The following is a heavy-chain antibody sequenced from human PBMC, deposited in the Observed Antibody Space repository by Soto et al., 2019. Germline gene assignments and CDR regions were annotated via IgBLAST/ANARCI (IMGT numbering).Heavy chain of an antibody. Sequence: SETLSLTCAVSGGSISSSNWWSWVRQPPGKGLEWIGEIYHSGSTNYNPSLKSRVTISVDKSKNQFSLKLSSVTAADTAVYYCARDWHGVPFYYYYYGMDVWGQGTTGTVSS. CDR3: ARDWHGVPFYYYYYGMDV. CDR1: GGSISSSNW. D-gene: IGHD3-3*01. J-gene: IGHJ6*02. V-gene: IGHV4-4*02. CDR2: IYHSGST.